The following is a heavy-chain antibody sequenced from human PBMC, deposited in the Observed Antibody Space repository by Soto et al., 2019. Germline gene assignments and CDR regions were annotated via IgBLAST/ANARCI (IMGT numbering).Heavy chain of an antibody. J-gene: IGHJ5*02. V-gene: IGHV4-59*01. Sequence: PSETLSLTCTVSGGSISGYYWSWIRQPPGKGLEWIGYMYNTGSTVYNPSFKSRVTISVDTSKNQFSLKLSSVTAADTAVYYCARNPGIAAAGTRWFDPWGQGTLVTVSS. CDR1: GGSISGYY. D-gene: IGHD6-13*01. CDR2: MYNTGST. CDR3: ARNPGIAAAGTRWFDP.